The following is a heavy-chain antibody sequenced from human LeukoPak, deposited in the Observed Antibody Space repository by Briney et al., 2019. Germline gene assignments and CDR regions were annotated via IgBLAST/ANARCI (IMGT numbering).Heavy chain of an antibody. V-gene: IGHV3-23*01. J-gene: IGHJ1*01. Sequence: GGSLRLSCAASGFTFRNYAMTWVRQAPGKGLEWVSTINGGGTRTYYADSVKGRFTISRDNSKNTLYLQMNSLRAEDTAVYYCARDPPPTAAGHPEYFQHWGQGTLVTVSS. D-gene: IGHD6-13*01. CDR2: INGGGTRT. CDR3: ARDPPPTAAGHPEYFQH. CDR1: GFTFRNYA.